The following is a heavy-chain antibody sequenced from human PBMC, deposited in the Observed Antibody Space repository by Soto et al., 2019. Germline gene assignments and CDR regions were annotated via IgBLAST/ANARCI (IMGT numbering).Heavy chain of an antibody. CDR1: GGTFNTYT. Sequence: QVQVVQSGAEVKKPESSVKVSCKPSGGTFNTYTVNWVRLAPGHGLEWMGRFIPILDMANYAQKFQDRVMITADRSTFTAYMELNSLTSDDTAVYYCAITYCRDNSCPRDFDFWGPGTRVTVFS. V-gene: IGHV1-69*02. J-gene: IGHJ4*02. CDR3: AITYCRDNSCPRDFDF. D-gene: IGHD2-21*01. CDR2: FIPILDMA.